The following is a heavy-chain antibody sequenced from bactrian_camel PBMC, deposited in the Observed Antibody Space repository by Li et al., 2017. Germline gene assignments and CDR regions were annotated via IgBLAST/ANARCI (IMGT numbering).Heavy chain of an antibody. CDR1: GVTHC. J-gene: IGHJ4*01. D-gene: IGHD3*01. CDR3: AADFTNRWCSVSVGTYRY. Sequence: HVQLVESGGGSVQAGGSLKLSCAATGVTHCMAWFRQGPGKEREGVGAIAVDSRTVYSDAVKDRFTISQDNAANTVYLQMDSLKPEDSANYYCAADFTNRWCSVSVGTYRYWGQGTQVTVS. CDR2: IAVDSRT. V-gene: IGHV3S53*01.